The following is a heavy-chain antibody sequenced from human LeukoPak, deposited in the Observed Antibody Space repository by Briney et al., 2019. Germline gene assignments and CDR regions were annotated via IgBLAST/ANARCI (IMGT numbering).Heavy chain of an antibody. CDR2: INPSDGSI. CDR1: GYTFTSYY. Sequence: ASVKVSCKASGYTFTSYYMHWVRQAPGQGLEWMGKINPSDGSIRYAQKFQGRVTMTRDMSTSTVYMELSSLRSEDTAVYYCASSFYDLLVYFDYWGQGTLVTFSS. CDR3: ASSFYDLLVYFDY. J-gene: IGHJ4*02. D-gene: IGHD5/OR15-5a*01. V-gene: IGHV1-46*01.